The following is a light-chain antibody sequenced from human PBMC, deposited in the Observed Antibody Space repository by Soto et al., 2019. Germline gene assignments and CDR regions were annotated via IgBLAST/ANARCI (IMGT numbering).Light chain of an antibody. V-gene: IGKV3-20*01. CDR2: GAS. CDR1: QSVSNNY. J-gene: IGKJ1*01. Sequence: EGVLTRSPGIVSVSRGERDNISLRASQSVSNNYLAWYQQKPGQAPRLLIYGASNRATGIPDRFSGSGSVTDFTLTITRLEPEDFAVYYCQQYGSSGTFGQGTKVDIK. CDR3: QQYGSSGT.